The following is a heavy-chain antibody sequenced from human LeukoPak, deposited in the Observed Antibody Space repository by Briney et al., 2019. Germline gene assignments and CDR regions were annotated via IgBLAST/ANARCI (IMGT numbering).Heavy chain of an antibody. V-gene: IGHV1-69*01. D-gene: IGHD3-10*01. CDR1: GGTFSSYA. CDR3: ATAMYGSGSYYNEPRPFYYYYYMDV. Sequence: SVKVSCKASGGTFSSYAVSWVRQAPGQGLEWMGGIIPIFGTANYTQKFQGRVTITADESTSTAYMELSSLRSEDTAVYYCATAMYGSGSYYNEPRPFYYYYYMDVWGKGTTVTISS. CDR2: IIPIFGTA. J-gene: IGHJ6*03.